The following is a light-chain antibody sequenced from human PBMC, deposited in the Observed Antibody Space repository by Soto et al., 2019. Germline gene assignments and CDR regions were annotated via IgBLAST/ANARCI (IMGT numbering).Light chain of an antibody. CDR3: QQYNEWPPVYT. J-gene: IGKJ2*01. V-gene: IGKV3-20*01. Sequence: DIVLTQSPGTLSLSPGERATLSCRASQTITSVYFAWYNQKPGQPPRLLIYGTSSRATGIPDRFSGSGSGTDFTLTISRVEPEDFGVYYCQQYNEWPPVYTFGPGTKLEIK. CDR1: QTITSVY. CDR2: GTS.